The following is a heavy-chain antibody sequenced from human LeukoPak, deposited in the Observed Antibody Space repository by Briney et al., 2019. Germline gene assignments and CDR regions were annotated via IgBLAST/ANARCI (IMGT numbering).Heavy chain of an antibody. D-gene: IGHD6-13*01. CDR3: VEEFAGTLGY. CDR2: IRKDGSDE. CDR1: GFTCTRCG. V-gene: IGHV3-30*02. J-gene: IGHJ4*02. Sequence: GGSLRLSCATSGFTCTRCGLAWVRQAPGKGLEWVAYIRKDGSDEHYADSVMGRFSISRDNFKSTLYLQMDSLRREDTAVYYCVEEFAGTLGYWGQGTLVTVSS.